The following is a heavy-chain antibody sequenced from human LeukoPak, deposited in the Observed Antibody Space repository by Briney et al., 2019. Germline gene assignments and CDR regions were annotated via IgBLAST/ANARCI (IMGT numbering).Heavy chain of an antibody. CDR3: ARGITMIVLFDY. D-gene: IGHD3-22*01. CDR1: GFTFGIYA. V-gene: IGHV3-48*01. J-gene: IGHJ4*02. Sequence: HPGGSLRLSCAASGFTFGIYAMNWVRQAPGKGLEWVSYIGPSGSNIYYADSVKGRFTISRDNAKDSLYLQMNSLRAEDTAVYYCARGITMIVLFDYWGQGTLVTVSS. CDR2: IGPSGSNI.